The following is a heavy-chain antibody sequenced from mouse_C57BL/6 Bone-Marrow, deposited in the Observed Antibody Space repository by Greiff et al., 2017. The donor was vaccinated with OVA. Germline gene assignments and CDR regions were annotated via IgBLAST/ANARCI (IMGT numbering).Heavy chain of an antibody. CDR3: AKANLDYYAMDY. CDR1: GYTFTSYW. J-gene: IGHJ4*01. D-gene: IGHD4-1*01. V-gene: IGHV1-69*01. CDR2: IDPSDSYT. Sequence: QVQLQQPGAELVMPGASVKLSCKASGYTFTSYWMHWVKQRPGQGLEWIGEIDPSDSYTNYNQKFKGKSTLTVDKSSSTAYMQLSSLTSEDSAVYYCAKANLDYYAMDYWGQGTSVTVSS.